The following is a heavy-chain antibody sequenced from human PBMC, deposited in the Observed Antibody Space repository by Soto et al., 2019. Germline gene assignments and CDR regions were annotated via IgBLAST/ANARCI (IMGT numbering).Heavy chain of an antibody. CDR2: INPNSGGT. CDR1: GYTFTGYY. Sequence: QVQLVQSGAEVKKPGASVKVSCKASGYTFTGYYMHWVRQAPGQGLEWMGWINPNSGGTNYAQKFQGWVPMTRDPSNSTAYMELSRLRSEDTAVYYCARAGRDVAVAGTRYYYGMDVWGQGTTVTVSS. V-gene: IGHV1-2*04. D-gene: IGHD6-19*01. CDR3: ARAGRDVAVAGTRYYYGMDV. J-gene: IGHJ6*02.